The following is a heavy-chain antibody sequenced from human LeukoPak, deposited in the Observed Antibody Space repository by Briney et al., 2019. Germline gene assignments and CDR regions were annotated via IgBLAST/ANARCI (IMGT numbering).Heavy chain of an antibody. D-gene: IGHD3-10*01. V-gene: IGHV1-2*02. CDR2: INPNSGGT. Sequence: ASVKVSCKAFGYTFTSNYMHWVRQAPGQGLEWMGWINPNSGGTNYAQKFQGRVTMTRDTSISTAYMELSRLRSDDTAVYYCARASGWFGEYLFDYWGQGTLVTVSS. CDR3: ARASGWFGEYLFDY. J-gene: IGHJ4*02. CDR1: GYTFTSNY.